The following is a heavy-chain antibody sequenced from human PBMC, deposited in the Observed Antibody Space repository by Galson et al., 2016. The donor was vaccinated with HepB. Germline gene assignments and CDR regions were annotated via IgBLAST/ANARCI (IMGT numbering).Heavy chain of an antibody. V-gene: IGHV4-59*01. D-gene: IGHD3-16*01. CDR1: GGSMSSYY. Sequence: SETLSLTCNVSGGSMSSYYWSWIRQPPGKGLEWIGYIYYRGYTKYNPSLKSRVTISVDTSKKQFSLKLTRVTAADTAVYYCARDGGLAVGRPWGWFDPWGQGTLVTVSS. J-gene: IGHJ5*02. CDR2: IYYRGYT. CDR3: ARDGGLAVGRPWGWFDP.